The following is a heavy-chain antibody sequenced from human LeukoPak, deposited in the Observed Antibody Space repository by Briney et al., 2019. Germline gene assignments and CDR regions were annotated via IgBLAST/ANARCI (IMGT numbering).Heavy chain of an antibody. CDR1: GFTFSSYD. D-gene: IGHD3-3*01. J-gene: IGHJ3*02. CDR3: ARGSANFWSGYYTRAPTDAFDI. CDR2: IGTAGDT. Sequence: GGSLRLSCAASGFTFSSYDMHWVRQATGKGLEWVSAIGTAGDTYYPGSVKGRFTISRENAKNSLYLQMNSLRAGDTAVYYCARGSANFWSGYYTRAPTDAFDIWGQGTMVTVSS. V-gene: IGHV3-13*01.